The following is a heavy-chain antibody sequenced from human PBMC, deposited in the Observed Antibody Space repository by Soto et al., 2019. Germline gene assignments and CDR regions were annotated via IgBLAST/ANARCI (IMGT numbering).Heavy chain of an antibody. J-gene: IGHJ6*02. CDR2: IRSKAYGGTT. Sequence: GGSLRLSCTASGFTFGDYAMSWFRQAPGKGLEWVGFIRSKAYGGTTEYAASVKGRFTISRDDSKSIAYLQMNSLKTEDTAVYYCNRRLEAAAGTVHYYYYYGMDVWGQGTTVIFSS. CDR1: GFTFGDYA. V-gene: IGHV3-49*03. CDR3: NRRLEAAAGTVHYYYYYGMDV. D-gene: IGHD6-13*01.